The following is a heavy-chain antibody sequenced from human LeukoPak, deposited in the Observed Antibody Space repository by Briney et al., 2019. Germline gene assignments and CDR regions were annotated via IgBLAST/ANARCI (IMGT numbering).Heavy chain of an antibody. V-gene: IGHV3-21*01. Sequence: GGSLRLSCAASGFTFSSYSMNWVRQAPGKGLEWVSSISSSSSYIYYADSVKGRFTISRDNAKNSLYLQMNSLRAEDTAVYYCARQGSSGRYEEWFDPWGQGTLVTVSS. CDR2: ISSSSSYI. J-gene: IGHJ5*02. CDR3: ARQGSSGRYEEWFDP. D-gene: IGHD6-19*01. CDR1: GFTFSSYS.